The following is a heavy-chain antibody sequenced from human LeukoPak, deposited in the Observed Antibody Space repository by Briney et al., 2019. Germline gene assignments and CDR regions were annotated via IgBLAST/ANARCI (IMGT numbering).Heavy chain of an antibody. Sequence: SETLSLTCAVYGGSFSGYYWSWIRQPPGKGLEWIGYIYYSGSTNYNPSLKSRVTISVDTSKNQFSLKLSSVTAADTAVYYCARGRFLVPWGQGTLVTVSS. J-gene: IGHJ5*02. V-gene: IGHV4-59*01. CDR3: ARGRFLVP. CDR2: IYYSGST. CDR1: GGSFSGYY. D-gene: IGHD3-3*01.